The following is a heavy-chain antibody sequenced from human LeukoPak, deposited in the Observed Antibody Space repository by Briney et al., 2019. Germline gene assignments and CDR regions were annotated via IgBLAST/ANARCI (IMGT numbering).Heavy chain of an antibody. CDR3: ARDGSNWSNDYYHGVDV. D-gene: IGHD4-11*01. CDR1: GASVSSGGYY. Sequence: SETLSLTCTVSGASVSSGGYYWSWIRQPPGKGLEWLGYVYYSGSATYNPSLKSRVTISVDTSKNQFSLRLSSVTAADTAVYYCARDGSNWSNDYYHGVDVWGQGTTVTVSS. J-gene: IGHJ6*02. CDR2: VYYSGSA. V-gene: IGHV4-61*08.